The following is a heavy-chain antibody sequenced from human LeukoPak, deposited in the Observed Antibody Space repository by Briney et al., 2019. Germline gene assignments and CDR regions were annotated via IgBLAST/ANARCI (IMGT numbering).Heavy chain of an antibody. CDR1: GVSITNYY. CDR3: ATYSTASVGFHY. Sequence: SETLSLTCIVSGVSITNYYWTWIRQPPGEGLEWSGYVFYTGSTNYNPSLESRVTISVDTSKNQVSLELTSMTAADTAVYYCATYSTASVGFHYWGRGTLVTVSS. V-gene: IGHV4-59*01. D-gene: IGHD6-13*01. CDR2: VFYTGST. J-gene: IGHJ4*02.